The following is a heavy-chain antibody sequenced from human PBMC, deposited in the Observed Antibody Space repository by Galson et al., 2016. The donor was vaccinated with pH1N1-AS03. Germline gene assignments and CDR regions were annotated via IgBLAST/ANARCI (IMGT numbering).Heavy chain of an antibody. D-gene: IGHD4-17*01. J-gene: IGHJ4*02. V-gene: IGHV3-7*01. CDR1: GFAFSRYW. Sequence: SLRLSCAASGFAFSRYWMSWVRQAPGKGLEWVANLNPDGDYKQYVDSVKGRFTISRDNTRNSLYLQMNRLRVEETAIYYCGPNPEYGEGAYWGQGALVTVSS. CDR3: GPNPEYGEGAY. CDR2: LNPDGDYK.